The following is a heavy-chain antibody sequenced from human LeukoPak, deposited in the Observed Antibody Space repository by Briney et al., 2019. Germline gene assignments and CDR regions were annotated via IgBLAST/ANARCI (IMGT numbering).Heavy chain of an antibody. Sequence: PSETLSLTCSVSGGFINSYYWSWIRQPPGKGLEWIGYIYYSESTNYNPSLKSRVTISLDTSKNQFSLKLSSVTAADTAVYYCAVTATPGHYFDYWGQGSLVTVSS. CDR1: GGFINSYY. V-gene: IGHV4-59*01. CDR2: IYYSEST. D-gene: IGHD2-15*01. J-gene: IGHJ4*02. CDR3: AVTATPGHYFDY.